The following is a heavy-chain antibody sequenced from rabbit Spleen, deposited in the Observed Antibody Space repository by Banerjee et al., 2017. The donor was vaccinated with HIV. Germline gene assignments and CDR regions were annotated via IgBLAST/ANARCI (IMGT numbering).Heavy chain of an antibody. CDR2: INIVTGKS. Sequence: QERLVESGGGLVKPEGSLTLTCTASGFSFNSGYDMCWVRQAPGKGLEWIACINIVTGKSVYASWALGRFIMSRTSSTTVTLQMTSLTAADTATYFCARDLVAVIGWNFGLWGQGTLVTVS. CDR1: GFSFNSGYD. V-gene: IGHV1S45*01. D-gene: IGHD1-1*01. J-gene: IGHJ3*01. CDR3: ARDLVAVIGWNFGL.